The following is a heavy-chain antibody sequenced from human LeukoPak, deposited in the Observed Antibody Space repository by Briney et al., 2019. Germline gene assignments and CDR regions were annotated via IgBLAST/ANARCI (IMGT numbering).Heavy chain of an antibody. V-gene: IGHV4-4*07. D-gene: IGHD2-2*01. J-gene: IGHJ3*02. CDR2: IYSSGTT. CDR1: GGSISSYY. Sequence: SETLSLTCTVSGGSISSYYWSWIGQPPGKGLEGIGRIYSSGTTNYNPSLKSRVTMSVGTSKTQYSLKLRSVTDADTAVYYCARTLTKIGSCSSTSIHAALNAMDIWGQGTMVTVSS. CDR3: ARTLTKIGSCSSTSIHAALNAMDI.